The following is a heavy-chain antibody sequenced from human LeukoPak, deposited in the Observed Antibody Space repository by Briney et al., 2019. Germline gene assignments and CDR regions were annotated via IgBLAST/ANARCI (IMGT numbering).Heavy chain of an antibody. D-gene: IGHD2-2*01. Sequence: GGSLRLSCAASGFTFSSYAMHWVRQAPGKGLEYVSAISTNGGSTYYANSVKGRFAISRDNSKNTLYLQMGSLRAEGMAVYYCARWGSTSCYDFWGQGTLVTVSS. CDR3: ARWGSTSCYDF. J-gene: IGHJ4*02. CDR2: ISTNGGST. V-gene: IGHV3-64*01. CDR1: GFTFSSYA.